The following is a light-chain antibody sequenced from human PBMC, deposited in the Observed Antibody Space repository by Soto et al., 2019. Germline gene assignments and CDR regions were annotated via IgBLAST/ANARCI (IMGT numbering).Light chain of an antibody. V-gene: IGLV2-14*03. CDR1: SSDVGGYNY. CDR3: SSYVGTYGLL. Sequence: QSVLTQPASVSGSPGQSITISCTGTSSDVGGYNYVSWYQQHPGEAPELMIYDVSNRPSGVSNRFSGSKSGNTASLTISGLQAEDEADYYCSSYVGTYGLLFGGGTKVTVL. J-gene: IGLJ2*01. CDR2: DVS.